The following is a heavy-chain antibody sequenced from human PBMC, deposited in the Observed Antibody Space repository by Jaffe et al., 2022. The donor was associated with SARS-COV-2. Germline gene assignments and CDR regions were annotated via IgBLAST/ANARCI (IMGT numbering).Heavy chain of an antibody. CDR3: AKDISLVVAVAGLDY. D-gene: IGHD6-19*01. J-gene: IGHJ4*02. CDR2: ISWNSGSI. CDR1: GFTFDDYA. V-gene: IGHV3-9*01. Sequence: EVQLVESGGGLVQPGRSLRLSCAASGFTFDDYAMHWVRQAPGKGLEWVSGISWNSGSIGYADSVKGRFTISRDNAKNSLYLQMNSLRAEDTALYYCAKDISLVVAVAGLDYWGQGTLVTVSS.